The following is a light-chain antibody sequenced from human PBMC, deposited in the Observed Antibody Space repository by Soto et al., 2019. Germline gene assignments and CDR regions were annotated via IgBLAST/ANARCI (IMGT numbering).Light chain of an antibody. Sequence: QSVLTQPPSVSGAPGQRVTISCTGSSSNIGAGYDVHWYQHLPGTAPQLLIYGNSNRPSGVPDRFSGSKSGTSASLAITGLQAEDEADYYCQAYDSSRRGPSDVVGTGTQLTVL. J-gene: IGLJ1*01. V-gene: IGLV1-40*01. CDR3: QAYDSSRRGPSDV. CDR1: SSNIGAGYD. CDR2: GNS.